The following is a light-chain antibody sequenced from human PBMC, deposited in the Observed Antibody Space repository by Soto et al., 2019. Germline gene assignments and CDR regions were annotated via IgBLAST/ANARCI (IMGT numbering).Light chain of an antibody. J-gene: IGKJ5*01. Sequence: EIVLTHSPGTLSLSPGERATLSCRASQSVSSIYLAWYQQKPGQAPSLLIYATSSRATGIPDRFSGSGSGTDFSLTISRLEPEDFAVYYCQQDGSSPLTFGQGARLEIK. V-gene: IGKV3-20*01. CDR1: QSVSSIY. CDR2: ATS. CDR3: QQDGSSPLT.